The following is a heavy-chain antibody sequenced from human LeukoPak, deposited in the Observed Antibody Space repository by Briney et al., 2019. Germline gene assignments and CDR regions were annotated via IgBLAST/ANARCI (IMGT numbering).Heavy chain of an antibody. CDR3: ANFDTYYYDSSGYS. D-gene: IGHD3-22*01. Sequence: GGSLRLSCAASGITFSSYGMSWVRQAPGKGLEWVSAISGSGGSTYYADSVKGRFTISRDNSKNTLYLQMNSLRAEDTAVYHCANFDTYYYDSSGYSWGQGTLVTVSS. CDR2: ISGSGGST. CDR1: GITFSSYG. J-gene: IGHJ4*02. V-gene: IGHV3-23*01.